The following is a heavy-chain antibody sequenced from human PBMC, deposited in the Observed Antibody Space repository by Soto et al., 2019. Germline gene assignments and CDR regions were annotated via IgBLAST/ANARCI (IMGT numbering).Heavy chain of an antibody. J-gene: IGHJ4*02. Sequence: QVQLQESDPGLVKPSETLSLTCTVSGDSITSYHWSWIRQSPEKGLEWIGYIFNSGSTAYNTYLKSRVTISADRSKNQFSLKLSSVTAADTAVYYCAGDIRSGSYRFDYWGQGTLVTVSS. D-gene: IGHD1-26*01. CDR3: AGDIRSGSYRFDY. CDR1: GDSITSYH. CDR2: IFNSGST. V-gene: IGHV4-59*08.